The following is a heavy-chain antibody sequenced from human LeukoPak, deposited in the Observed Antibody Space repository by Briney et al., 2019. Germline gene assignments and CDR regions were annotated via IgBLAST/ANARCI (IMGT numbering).Heavy chain of an antibody. CDR1: GFIFNNYA. CDR2: ITGSGGDT. J-gene: IGHJ4*02. Sequence: PGGSLRLSCAASGFIFNNYAMNWVRQAPGKRLEWVSAITGSGGDTFYVDSVKGRFTISRDNSKNTLYLQMSNLRAVDTAVYYCAKSRAADTTLLFDYWGQGTLVTVSS. CDR3: AKSRAADTTLLFDY. D-gene: IGHD6-13*01. V-gene: IGHV3-23*01.